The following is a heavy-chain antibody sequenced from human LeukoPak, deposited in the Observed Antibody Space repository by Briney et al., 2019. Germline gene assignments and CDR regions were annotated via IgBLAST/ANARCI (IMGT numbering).Heavy chain of an antibody. Sequence: KPSETLSLTCTVSGGSISSYYWSWIRQPAGKGLEWIGRIYTSGSTNYNPSLKSRVTMSVDTSKNQFSLKLSSVTAADTAVYYWARVGSGWYRGYFDYWGEGTLVTVSS. CDR1: GGSISSYY. J-gene: IGHJ4*02. CDR2: IYTSGST. V-gene: IGHV4-4*07. CDR3: ARVGSGWYRGYFDY. D-gene: IGHD6-19*01.